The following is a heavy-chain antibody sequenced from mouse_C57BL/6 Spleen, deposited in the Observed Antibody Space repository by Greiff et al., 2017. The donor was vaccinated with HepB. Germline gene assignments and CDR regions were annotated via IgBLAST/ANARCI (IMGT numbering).Heavy chain of an antibody. V-gene: IGHV1-63*01. Sequence: QVQLKQSGAELVRPGTSVKMSCKASGYTFTNYWIGWAKQRPGHGLEWIGDIYPGGGYTNYNEKFKGKATLTADKSSSTAYMQFSSLTSEDSAIYYCARGGGSSYAWFAYWGQGTLVTVSA. CDR2: IYPGGGYT. D-gene: IGHD1-1*01. J-gene: IGHJ3*01. CDR1: GYTFTNYW. CDR3: ARGGGSSYAWFAY.